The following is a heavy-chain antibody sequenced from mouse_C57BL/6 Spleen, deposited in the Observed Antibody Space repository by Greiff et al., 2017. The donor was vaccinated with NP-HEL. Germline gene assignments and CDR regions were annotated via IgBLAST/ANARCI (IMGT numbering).Heavy chain of an antibody. D-gene: IGHD4-1*01. Sequence: QVQLQQPGAELVRPGSSVKLSCKASGYTFTSYWMDWVKQRPGQGLEWIGNIYPSDSETHYNQKFKDKATLTVDKSSSTAYMQLSSLTSEDSAVYYCARGGTGPVTLDYWGQGTTLTVSS. CDR3: ARGGTGPVTLDY. CDR1: GYTFTSYW. CDR2: IYPSDSET. V-gene: IGHV1-61*01. J-gene: IGHJ2*01.